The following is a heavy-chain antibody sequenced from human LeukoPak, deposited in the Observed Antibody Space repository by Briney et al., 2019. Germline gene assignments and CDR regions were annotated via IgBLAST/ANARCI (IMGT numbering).Heavy chain of an antibody. D-gene: IGHD3-22*01. CDR2: LSSSGGST. J-gene: IGHJ3*02. CDR1: GFTFSSYA. CDR3: AKGYYDRSGYQQAFDI. V-gene: IGHV3-23*01. Sequence: GGSLRLSCAASGFTFSSYAMSWVRQAPGKGLEWVSALSSSGGSTYYADSVKGRFTISRDNSKSTLYLQMNSLRAEDTAVYYCAKGYYDRSGYQQAFDIWGQGTTVTVSS.